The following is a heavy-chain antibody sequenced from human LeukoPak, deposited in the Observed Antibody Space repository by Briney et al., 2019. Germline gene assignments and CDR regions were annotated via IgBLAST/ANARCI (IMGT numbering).Heavy chain of an antibody. CDR3: ARVNVGSAIFEPNWFDP. V-gene: IGHV6-1*01. CDR1: GDSVSSNSAA. J-gene: IGHJ5*02. Sequence: SQTLSLTCAISGDSVSSNSAAWNWIRQSPSRGLEWLGRIYYRSKSKWYNDYAVSVESRITINPDTSKNQFSLQLNSETPEDTAVYYCARVNVGSAIFEPNWFDPWGQGTLVTVSS. CDR2: IYYRSKSKWYN. D-gene: IGHD3-3*01.